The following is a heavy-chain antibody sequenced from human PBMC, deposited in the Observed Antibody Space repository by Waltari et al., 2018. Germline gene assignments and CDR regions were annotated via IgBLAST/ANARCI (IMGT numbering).Heavy chain of an antibody. CDR2: IKSKDDGGTR. V-gene: IGHV3-15*01. CDR3: TTDAAIGYDLSFDF. Sequence: EVQLMESGGGLVKPGGSLRLPCAASGLPFSHAWMSWVRQAPGKGLEWVGRIKSKDDGGTRDYAAPVKGRFTISRDDSKNTLYLQMNSLKTEDTALYYCTTDAAIGYDLSFDFWGQGTPVTVSS. J-gene: IGHJ4*02. D-gene: IGHD5-12*01. CDR1: GLPFSHAW.